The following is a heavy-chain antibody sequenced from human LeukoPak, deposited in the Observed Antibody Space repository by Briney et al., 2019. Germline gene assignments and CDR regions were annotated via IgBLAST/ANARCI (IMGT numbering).Heavy chain of an antibody. V-gene: IGHV3-48*03. CDR3: ARGMNGVGGYDILIDY. CDR1: GFTFSSYE. D-gene: IGHD3-9*01. J-gene: IGHJ4*02. Sequence: GGSLRLSCAASGFTFSSYEMNWVRQAPGKGLEGVAYSSSDAASIYYADAVRGRFTISRDNAKNSLFLQVYSLRDEDTAVYYCARGMNGVGGYDILIDYWGQGTLVTVSS. CDR2: SSSDAASI.